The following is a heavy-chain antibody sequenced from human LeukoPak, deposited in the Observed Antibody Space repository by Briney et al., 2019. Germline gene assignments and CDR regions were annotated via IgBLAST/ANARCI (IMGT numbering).Heavy chain of an antibody. CDR1: GYTFTGYY. J-gene: IGHJ4*02. CDR2: INPSGGST. D-gene: IGHD2-2*01. V-gene: IGHV1-46*01. Sequence: ASVKVSCKASGYTFTGYYMHWVRQAPGQGLEWMGIINPSGGSTSYAQEFQGRVTMTRDTSTSTVYMELSSLRSEDTAVYYCAREFRGYCSSTSCYARIFDYWGQGTLVTVSS. CDR3: AREFRGYCSSTSCYARIFDY.